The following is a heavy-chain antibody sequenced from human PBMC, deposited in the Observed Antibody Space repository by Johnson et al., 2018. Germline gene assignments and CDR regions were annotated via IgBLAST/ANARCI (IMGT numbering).Heavy chain of an antibody. D-gene: IGHD4-23*01. Sequence: VQLVQSGAEVKKPGESLKISCKGSGYSFSTYWIGWVRQMSGKGLEWMGIIYLGDSDSRKSPSFQGQVTISADRSISTAYLHWSSLKASDTAMYYCARLRAGDYGGNSDFQHWGQGTLVTVSS. V-gene: IGHV5-51*03. CDR1: GYSFSTYW. CDR3: ARLRAGDYGGNSDFQH. CDR2: IYLGDSDS. J-gene: IGHJ1*01.